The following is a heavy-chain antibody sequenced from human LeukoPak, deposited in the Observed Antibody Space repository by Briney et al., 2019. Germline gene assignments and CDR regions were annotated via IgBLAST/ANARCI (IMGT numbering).Heavy chain of an antibody. CDR2: IRYDGSNK. CDR1: GFTFSSYG. CDR3: ARDNRDYGDYDLMY. Sequence: TGGSLRLSCAASGFTFSSYGMHWVRQAPGKGLEWVAFIRYDGSNKYYADSVKGRFTISRDNSKNTLYLQMNSLRAEDTAVYYCARDNRDYGDYDLMYWGQGTLVTVSS. V-gene: IGHV3-30*02. J-gene: IGHJ4*02. D-gene: IGHD4-17*01.